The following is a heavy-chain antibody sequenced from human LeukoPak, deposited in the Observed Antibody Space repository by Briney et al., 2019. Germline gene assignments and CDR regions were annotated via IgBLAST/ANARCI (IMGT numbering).Heavy chain of an antibody. Sequence: SETLSLTCTLSGYSISSGYYWGWIRQPPGKGLEWIGSIYHSGSTSYNPSLKRRVTISVDTTKNQFSLKLSSVTAADTAVYYCAREGVYDSSGYYYGRPGYWGQGTLVTVSS. D-gene: IGHD3-22*01. CDR2: IYHSGST. CDR1: GYSISSGYY. V-gene: IGHV4-38-2*02. J-gene: IGHJ4*02. CDR3: AREGVYDSSGYYYGRPGY.